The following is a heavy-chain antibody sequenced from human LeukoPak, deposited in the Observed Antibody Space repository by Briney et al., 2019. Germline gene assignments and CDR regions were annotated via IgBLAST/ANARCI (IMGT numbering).Heavy chain of an antibody. J-gene: IGHJ4*02. CDR3: ARGTYNWNLNFDY. Sequence: ASVKVSCKASGYTFTGYYMHWVRQAPGQGLEWMGWINPNSGGTNYAQKFQSRVTMTRDTSISTAYMELSRLRSDDTAVYYCARGTYNWNLNFDYWGQGTLVTVSS. CDR2: INPNSGGT. CDR1: GYTFTGYY. V-gene: IGHV1-2*02. D-gene: IGHD1-1*01.